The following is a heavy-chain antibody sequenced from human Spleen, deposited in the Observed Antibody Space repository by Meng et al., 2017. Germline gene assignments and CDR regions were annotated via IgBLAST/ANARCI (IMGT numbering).Heavy chain of an antibody. CDR2: ISGSGGGT. V-gene: IGHV3-23*01. D-gene: IGHD5-24*01. Sequence: GESLKISCAASGFTFSSYAMNWVRQAPGKGLEWVSTISGSGGGTYYADSVKGRFTISRDNSKNTVYLQMNSLRAEDTALYYCARCNYDAFDIWGQGTKVTVSS. CDR1: GFTFSSYA. CDR3: ARCNYDAFDI. J-gene: IGHJ3*02.